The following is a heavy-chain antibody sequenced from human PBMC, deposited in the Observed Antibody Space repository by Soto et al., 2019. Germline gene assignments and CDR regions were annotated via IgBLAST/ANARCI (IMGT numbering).Heavy chain of an antibody. CDR3: ARGSEGYCSSTSCKSYYYYYYMDV. V-gene: IGHV3-21*01. J-gene: IGHJ6*03. CDR2: ISSSSSYI. Sequence: EVRLVESGGGLVKPGGSLRLSCAASGFTFSSYSMNWVRQAPGKGLEWVSSISSSSSYIYYADSVKGRFTISRDNAKNSLYLQMNSLRAEDTAVYYCARGSEGYCSSTSCKSYYYYYYMDVWGKGTTVTVSS. D-gene: IGHD2-2*01. CDR1: GFTFSSYS.